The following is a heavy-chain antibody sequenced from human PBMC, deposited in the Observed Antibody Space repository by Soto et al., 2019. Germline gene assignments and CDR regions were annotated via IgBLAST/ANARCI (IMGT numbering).Heavy chain of an antibody. D-gene: IGHD6-19*01. V-gene: IGHV1-18*01. Sequence: ASVKRSCKASGYTFTSYGISWVRQAPGQGLEWMGWISAYNGNTNYAQKLQGRVTMTTDTSTSTAYMELRSLRSDDTAVYYCARLLLDSSGWWYFDYWGQGTLVTVSS. J-gene: IGHJ4*02. CDR1: GYTFTSYG. CDR2: ISAYNGNT. CDR3: ARLLLDSSGWWYFDY.